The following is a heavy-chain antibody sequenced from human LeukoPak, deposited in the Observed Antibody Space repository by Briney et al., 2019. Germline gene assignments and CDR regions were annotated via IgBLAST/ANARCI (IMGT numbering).Heavy chain of an antibody. D-gene: IGHD5-24*01. CDR1: GFTFSDYY. J-gene: IGHJ6*03. Sequence: GGSLRLPCGASGFTFSDYYKIWIRQAPGKTLEGCSYINSSGSTIYYADSVKGRFTISRDNAKNSLYLQMNSLRAEDTAVYYCARGKGSGYNPRGFYYYMDVWGKETTVTVSS. V-gene: IGHV3-11*04. CDR2: INSSGSTI. CDR3: ARGKGSGYNPRGFYYYMDV.